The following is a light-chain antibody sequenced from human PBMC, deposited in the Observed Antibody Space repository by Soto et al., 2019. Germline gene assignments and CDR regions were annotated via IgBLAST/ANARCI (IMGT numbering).Light chain of an antibody. J-gene: IGKJ4*01. Sequence: EIVLTQSPGTLSLSPGERATLSCRASQSVSSSFLTWSLQKPGQAPRLLIYGASSRATGIPDRFSGSGSGTDFTLTISRLEPEDFAVYYCQQYGSSPLTFGGGTKVEPK. V-gene: IGKV3-20*01. CDR3: QQYGSSPLT. CDR1: QSVSSSF. CDR2: GAS.